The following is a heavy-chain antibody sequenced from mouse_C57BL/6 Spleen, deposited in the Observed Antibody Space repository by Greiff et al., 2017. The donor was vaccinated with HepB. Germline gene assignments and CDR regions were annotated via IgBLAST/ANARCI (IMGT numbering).Heavy chain of an antibody. J-gene: IGHJ4*01. Sequence: EVKLMESGGGLVKPGGSLKLSCAASGFTFSSYTMSWVRQTPEKRLEWVATISGGGGNTYYPDSVKGRFTISRDNAKNTLYLQMSSLRSEDTALYYCARRGYGNPYYYAMDYWGQGTSVTVSS. CDR3: ARRGYGNPYYYAMDY. CDR2: ISGGGGNT. CDR1: GFTFSSYT. V-gene: IGHV5-9*01. D-gene: IGHD2-10*02.